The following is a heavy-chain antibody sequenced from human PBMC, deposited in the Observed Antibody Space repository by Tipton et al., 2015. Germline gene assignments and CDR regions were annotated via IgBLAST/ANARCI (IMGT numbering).Heavy chain of an antibody. CDR3: ARHLEMPTNQELFDY. Sequence: GLVKPSETLSLTCAVYGGSFSGYYWNWIRQPPGKGLEWIGEINHSGSTNYNPSLKSRVTISVDTSKNQFSLKLSSVTAADTAVYYCARHLEMPTNQELFDYWGQGTLVTVSS. V-gene: IGHV4-34*01. D-gene: IGHD5-24*01. J-gene: IGHJ4*02. CDR2: INHSGST. CDR1: GGSFSGYY.